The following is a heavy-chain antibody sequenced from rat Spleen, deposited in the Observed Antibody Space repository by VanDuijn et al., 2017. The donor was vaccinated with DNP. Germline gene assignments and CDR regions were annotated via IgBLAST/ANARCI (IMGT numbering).Heavy chain of an antibody. CDR1: GFTFSAYY. Sequence: EVQLVESGGGLVQPGRSLKLSCAASGFTFSAYYMAWVRQAPTKGLEWVAYIGSDGYAPYYGDSVKGRFTISRDNAKSTLYLQMNSLRSEDMATYYCVRWNSGHFENWGQGVMVTVSS. V-gene: IGHV5-22*01. D-gene: IGHD4-3*01. J-gene: IGHJ2*01. CDR2: IGSDGYAP. CDR3: VRWNSGHFEN.